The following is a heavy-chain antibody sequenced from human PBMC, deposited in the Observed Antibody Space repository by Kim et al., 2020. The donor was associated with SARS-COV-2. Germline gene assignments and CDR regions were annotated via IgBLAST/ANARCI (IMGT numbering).Heavy chain of an antibody. V-gene: IGHV3-74*01. J-gene: IGHJ6*02. Sequence: GGSLRLSCAASGFTFNKTWMHWVRQVPGKGLVWVSYINSDGSGINYADSVKGRFTISRDNAKSMVYLQMNSLRVEDTAVYYCAKDWAYSLDVWGQGTTVT. CDR2: INSDGSGI. D-gene: IGHD2-15*01. CDR3: AKDWAYSLDV. CDR1: GFTFNKTW.